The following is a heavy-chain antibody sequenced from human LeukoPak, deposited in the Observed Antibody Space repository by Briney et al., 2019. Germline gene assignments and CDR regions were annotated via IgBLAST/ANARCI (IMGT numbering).Heavy chain of an antibody. Sequence: PGGSLRLSCAASGFTFDDYGMSWVRQAPGKGLEWVSGINWNGGSTGYADSAKGRFTISRDNAKNSLYLQMNSLRAEDTALYYCARPRGYCSSTSCYGDAFDIWGQGTMVTVSS. V-gene: IGHV3-20*04. CDR2: INWNGGST. D-gene: IGHD2-2*01. CDR3: ARPRGYCSSTSCYGDAFDI. CDR1: GFTFDDYG. J-gene: IGHJ3*02.